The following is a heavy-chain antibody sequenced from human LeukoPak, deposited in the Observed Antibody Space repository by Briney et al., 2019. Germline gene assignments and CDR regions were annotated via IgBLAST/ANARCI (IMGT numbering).Heavy chain of an antibody. V-gene: IGHV1-69*13. Sequence: GASVKVSCKASGGTFSSYAISWVRQAPGQGLEWMGGIIPIFGTANYAQKFQGRVTITADESTSTAYMELSSLRSEDTAVYYCARSRSIGFLEWSAIFDYWGQGTLVTVSS. J-gene: IGHJ4*02. CDR1: GGTFSSYA. CDR2: IIPIFGTA. CDR3: ARSRSIGFLEWSAIFDY. D-gene: IGHD3-3*01.